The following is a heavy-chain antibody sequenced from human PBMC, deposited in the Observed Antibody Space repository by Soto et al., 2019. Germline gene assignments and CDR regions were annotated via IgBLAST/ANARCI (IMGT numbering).Heavy chain of an antibody. Sequence: QVQLVESGGGVVQPGRSLRLSCAASGFTFSSYGMHWVRQAPGKGLEWVAVIWYDGSNKYYADSVKGRFTISRDNSKNTLYLQMNSLRAEDTAVYYCARDHQYYDILTTSYYYYGMDVWGQGTTVTVSS. CDR2: IWYDGSNK. J-gene: IGHJ6*02. D-gene: IGHD3-9*01. CDR3: ARDHQYYDILTTSYYYYGMDV. V-gene: IGHV3-33*01. CDR1: GFTFSSYG.